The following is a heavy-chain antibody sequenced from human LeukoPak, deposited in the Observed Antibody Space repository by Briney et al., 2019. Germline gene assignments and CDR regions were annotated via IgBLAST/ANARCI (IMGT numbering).Heavy chain of an antibody. CDR3: ARERRYSYYGGIFDP. Sequence: SETLSLTCTVSGGSISSYYWSWIRQPAGKGMEWIGRIYTSGSTNYNPSLKSRVTMSVDTSKNQFSLKLSSVTAADTAVYYCARERRYSYYGGIFDPWGQGTLVTVSS. D-gene: IGHD3-10*01. CDR2: IYTSGST. CDR1: GGSISSYY. V-gene: IGHV4-4*07. J-gene: IGHJ5*02.